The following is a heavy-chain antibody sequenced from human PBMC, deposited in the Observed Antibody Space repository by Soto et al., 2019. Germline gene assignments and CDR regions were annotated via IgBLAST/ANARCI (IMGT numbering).Heavy chain of an antibody. CDR3: ARRRAAPLEY. Sequence: SETLSLTCTVSGGSISSSNYYWGWIRQPPGKGLEYIGSIYYSGSTYYNPSLKSRVTMSVDTSKNQFSLKLSSVTAADTAVYYCARRRAAPLEYWGQGTLVTVSS. V-gene: IGHV4-39*01. D-gene: IGHD6-25*01. J-gene: IGHJ4*02. CDR1: GGSISSSNYY. CDR2: IYYSGST.